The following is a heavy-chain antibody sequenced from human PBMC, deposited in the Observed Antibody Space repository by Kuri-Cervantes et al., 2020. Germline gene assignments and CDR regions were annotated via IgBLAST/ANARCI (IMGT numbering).Heavy chain of an antibody. CDR1: GYTFTSYG. D-gene: IGHD2-15*01. Sequence: ASVKVSCKASGYTFTSYGISWVRQAPGQGLEWMGWINPNNGDTNYAQKFQGRVTMTRDTSISTAYMELSRLISDDTAVYYCARDKAGPLELLGPLDYWGQGTLVTVSS. CDR3: ARDKAGPLELLGPLDY. V-gene: IGHV1-2*02. J-gene: IGHJ4*02. CDR2: INPNNGDT.